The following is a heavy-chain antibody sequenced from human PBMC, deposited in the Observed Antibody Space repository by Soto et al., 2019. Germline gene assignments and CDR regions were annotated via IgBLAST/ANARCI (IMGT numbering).Heavy chain of an antibody. CDR1: GFTFSSYG. CDR3: AKDQSGYYDFWSGYYTGHYFDY. Sequence: ESGGGVVQPGRSLRLSCAASGFTFSSYGMHWVRQAPGKGLGGGAVISYDGSNKYYADSVKGRFTISRDNSKNTLYLQMNSLRAEDTAVYYCAKDQSGYYDFWSGYYTGHYFDYWGQGTLVTVSS. D-gene: IGHD3-3*01. V-gene: IGHV3-30*18. J-gene: IGHJ4*02. CDR2: ISYDGSNK.